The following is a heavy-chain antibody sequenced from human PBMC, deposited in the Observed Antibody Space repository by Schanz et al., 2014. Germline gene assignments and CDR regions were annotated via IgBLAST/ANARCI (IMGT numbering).Heavy chain of an antibody. CDR2: INGYNGHT. CDR3: ARDQSPYTNSSDVRYFDY. V-gene: IGHV1-18*04. Sequence: QVQLVQSGAEMKKPGASVKVSCKASGYTFTGYYMHWVRQAPGQGLEWMGWINGYNGHTLYAQKFQGRVTMTTDTSTSTSYMELTSLRFDDTAVYYCARDQSPYTNSSDVRYFDYWGQGSLVTVSS. J-gene: IGHJ4*02. D-gene: IGHD6-6*01. CDR1: GYTFTGYY.